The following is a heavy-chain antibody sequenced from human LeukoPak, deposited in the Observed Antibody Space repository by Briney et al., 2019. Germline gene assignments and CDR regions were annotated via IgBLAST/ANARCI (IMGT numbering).Heavy chain of an antibody. CDR2: INTDGTVT. CDR1: GFTFSKYW. CDR3: ATKQWLAPPPDS. J-gene: IGHJ4*02. Sequence: GGSLRLSCPASGFTFSKYWMLWVRQAPGRGLESVSRINTDGTVTTYADSVKVRSTVSRDNADNRMFLQMNSVRDEDTAVYYCATKQWLAPPPDSWGQGTPVTVSS. D-gene: IGHD6-19*01. V-gene: IGHV3-74*01.